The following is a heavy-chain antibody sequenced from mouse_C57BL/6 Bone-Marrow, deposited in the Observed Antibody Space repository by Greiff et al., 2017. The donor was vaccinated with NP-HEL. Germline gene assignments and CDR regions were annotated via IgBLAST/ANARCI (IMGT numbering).Heavy chain of an antibody. CDR1: GFNITNTY. D-gene: IGHD1-1*01. Sequence: SVAELVRPGASVKLSCTASGFNITNTYMHWVKQRPEQGLEWIGRIDPANGNTKYAPKFQGKATITADTSSNTAYLQLSSLTAEDTAIYYGARLRGSSPYYYAMDYWGQGTSVTVSS. J-gene: IGHJ4*01. CDR3: ARLRGSSPYYYAMDY. V-gene: IGHV14-3*01. CDR2: IDPANGNT.